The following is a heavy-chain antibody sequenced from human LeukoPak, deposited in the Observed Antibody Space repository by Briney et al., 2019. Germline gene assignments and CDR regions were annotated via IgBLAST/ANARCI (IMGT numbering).Heavy chain of an antibody. CDR3: ARTPQPQNWFDP. CDR2: IYYSGST. Sequence: SQTLSLTCTVSGGSISSGGYYWSWIRQHPGKGLEWIGYIYYSGSTYYNPSLKSRVTISVDTSKNQFSLKLSSVTAADTAVYYCARTPQPQNWFDPWGQGTLVTVSS. CDR1: GGSISSGGYY. J-gene: IGHJ5*02. V-gene: IGHV4-31*03.